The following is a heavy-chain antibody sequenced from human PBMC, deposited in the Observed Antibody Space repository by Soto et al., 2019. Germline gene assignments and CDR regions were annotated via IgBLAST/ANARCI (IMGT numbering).Heavy chain of an antibody. Sequence: PGGSLRLSCAASGFTFSSYGMHWVRQAPGKGLEWVAVISYDGSNKYYADSVKGQFTISRDNSKNTLYLQMNSLRAEDTAVYYCAKEREEMATQYGMDVWGQGTTATVSS. D-gene: IGHD5-12*01. V-gene: IGHV3-30*18. CDR1: GFTFSSYG. J-gene: IGHJ6*02. CDR3: AKEREEMATQYGMDV. CDR2: ISYDGSNK.